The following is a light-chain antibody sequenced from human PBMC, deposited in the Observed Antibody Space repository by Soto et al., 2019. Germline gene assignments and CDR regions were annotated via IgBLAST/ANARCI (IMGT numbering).Light chain of an antibody. Sequence: DIQMTQSPSSLSASVGDRVTITCPASQSISGYLNWYQQKPGKAPKLLIYAASSLQSGVPSRFSGSGSGTDFTLTISSLQPEDFATYYCQQSYSTPRTFGQGTKVDIK. V-gene: IGKV1-39*01. CDR1: QSISGY. CDR3: QQSYSTPRT. CDR2: AAS. J-gene: IGKJ1*01.